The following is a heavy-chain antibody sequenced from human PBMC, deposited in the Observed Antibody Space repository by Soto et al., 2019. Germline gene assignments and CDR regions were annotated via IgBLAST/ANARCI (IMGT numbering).Heavy chain of an antibody. V-gene: IGHV1-18*01. CDR2: ISAYNGNT. Sequence: GASVKVSCKASGYTFTSYGISWVRQAPGQGLEWMGWISAYNGNTNYAQKLQGRVTMTTDTSTSTAYMELRSLRSDDTAVYYCARRYGYNFHYHYGMYVWGQGTKVPVSS. J-gene: IGHJ6*02. CDR3: ARRYGYNFHYHYGMYV. CDR1: GYTFTSYG. D-gene: IGHD5-12*01.